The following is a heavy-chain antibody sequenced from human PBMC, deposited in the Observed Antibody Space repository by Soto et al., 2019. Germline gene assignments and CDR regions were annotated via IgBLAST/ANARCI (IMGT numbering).Heavy chain of an antibody. CDR2: ISGSGDGT. V-gene: IGHV3-23*01. CDR3: VKRCDAGGCPDY. D-gene: IGHD2-15*01. CDR1: GFAFSSYP. Sequence: PGGSLRLSCAASGFAFSSYPMSWVRQAPGKGLEWVSGISGSGDGTYYADSVKGRFTISRDNSKNTLYLQMNSLRAEDTAVYYCVKRCDAGGCPDYWGQGTLLTVSS. J-gene: IGHJ4*02.